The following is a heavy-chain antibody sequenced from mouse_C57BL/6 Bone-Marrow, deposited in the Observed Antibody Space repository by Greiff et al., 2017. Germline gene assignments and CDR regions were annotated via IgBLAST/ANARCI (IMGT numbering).Heavy chain of an antibody. V-gene: IGHV5-4*01. CDR2: ISDGGSYT. CDR1: GFTFSSYA. Sequence: EVKLVESGGGLVKPGGSLKLSCAASGFTFSSYAMSWVRQTPEKRLEWVATISDGGSYTYYPDNVKGRFTISRDNAKNNLYLQMSHLKSEDTAMYYCARDRLLYWYFDVWGTGTTVTVSS. D-gene: IGHD1-2*01. CDR3: ARDRLLYWYFDV. J-gene: IGHJ1*03.